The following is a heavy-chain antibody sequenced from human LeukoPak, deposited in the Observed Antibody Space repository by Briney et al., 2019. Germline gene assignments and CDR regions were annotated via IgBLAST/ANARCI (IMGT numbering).Heavy chain of an antibody. V-gene: IGHV3-74*01. D-gene: IGHD3-22*01. CDR2: INGDGKST. Sequence: GGSLRLSCAASGFTFSTYFMHWVRQAPGKGLVWVSRINGDGKSTTYADSVMGRFTISRDNAKNTLYLQMNSLRAEDTAVYYCARGGLYYYDSSPVDYWGQGTLVTVSS. J-gene: IGHJ4*02. CDR3: ARGGLYYYDSSPVDY. CDR1: GFTFSTYF.